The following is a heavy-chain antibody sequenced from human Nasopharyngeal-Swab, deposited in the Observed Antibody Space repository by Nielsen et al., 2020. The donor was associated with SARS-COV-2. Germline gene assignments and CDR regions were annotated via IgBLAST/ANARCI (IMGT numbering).Heavy chain of an antibody. J-gene: IGHJ6*03. D-gene: IGHD3-3*01. CDR2: IYYSGST. CDR3: ARVGGLWSAGFYYYYMDV. V-gene: IGHV4-59*13. Sequence: PGKGLEWIGYIYYSGSTNYNPSLKSRVTISVETSKNQFSLKLSSVTAADTAVYYCARVGGLWSAGFYYYYMDVWGKGTTVTVSS.